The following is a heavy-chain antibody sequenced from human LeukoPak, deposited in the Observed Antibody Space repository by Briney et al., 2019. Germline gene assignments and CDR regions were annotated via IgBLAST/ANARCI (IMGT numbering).Heavy chain of an antibody. V-gene: IGHV1-3*01. CDR2: INAGNGNT. CDR3: ARADGDYELGYYYGMDV. D-gene: IGHD4-17*01. CDR1: GYTFNIYT. J-gene: IGHJ6*02. Sequence: GASVKVSCKAYGYTFNIYTMHWVREAPGQRLEWMGWINAGNGNTKYSQKFQGRVTITRDTFASLAYMELSSLSSEDTAVYYCARADGDYELGYYYGMDVWGQGTTVTVSS.